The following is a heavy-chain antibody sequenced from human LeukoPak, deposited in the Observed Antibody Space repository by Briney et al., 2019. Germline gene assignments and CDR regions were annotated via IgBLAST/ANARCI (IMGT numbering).Heavy chain of an antibody. D-gene: IGHD3-16*01. CDR1: GFTFSSYS. V-gene: IGHV3-21*01. CDR2: ISSSSSYI. Sequence: PGGSLRLSCAASGFTFSSYSMNWVRQAPGKGLEWVSSISSSSSYIYYADSVKGRFTISRDNAKNSLYLQMNSLRAEDTAVYYCARDAGAYGDYHYCMDVWGKGSTVTVSS. J-gene: IGHJ6*03. CDR3: ARDAGAYGDYHYCMDV.